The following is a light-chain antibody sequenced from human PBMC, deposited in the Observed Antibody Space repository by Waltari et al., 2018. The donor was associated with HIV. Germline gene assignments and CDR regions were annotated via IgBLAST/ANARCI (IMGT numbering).Light chain of an antibody. J-gene: IGKJ5*01. CDR3: QQYGSSPPVT. CDR1: QSVTSSY. CDR2: GAS. Sequence: EIVLTQSPGTLSLSSGERSTLSCRASQSVTSSYLAWFQQKPGQAPRLLIYGASSRATSVPDRFSGSGSGTDFTLTISRLEPEDVAVYYCQQYGSSPPVTFGQGTRLDIK. V-gene: IGKV3-20*01.